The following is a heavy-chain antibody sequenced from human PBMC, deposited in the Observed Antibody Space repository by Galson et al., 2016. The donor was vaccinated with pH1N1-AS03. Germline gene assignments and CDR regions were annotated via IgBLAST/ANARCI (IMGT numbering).Heavy chain of an antibody. D-gene: IGHD1-14*01. Sequence: SLRLSCAASGFTFSSYYIHWVRQVSGKGLVWVSRVDNDGYDRVYADSVKGRFTISRDNTKNTVYLQMNSLRAEDTAIYYCARGGFHHGFDSWGQGTLITVSS. J-gene: IGHJ4*02. CDR2: VDNDGYDR. CDR3: ARGGFHHGFDS. V-gene: IGHV3-74*01. CDR1: GFTFSSYY.